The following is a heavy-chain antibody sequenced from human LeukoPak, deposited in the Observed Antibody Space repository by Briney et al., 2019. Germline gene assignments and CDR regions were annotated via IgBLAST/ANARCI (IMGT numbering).Heavy chain of an antibody. Sequence: ASVKVSCKASGGTFSSYAISWVRQAPGQGLEWMGGIIPIFGTANYAQKFQGRVTITADESTSTAYMELSSLRSEDTAVYYCARTDKQTRVGAIDYWGKGTLVTVSS. CDR2: IIPIFGTA. CDR1: GGTFSSYA. J-gene: IGHJ4*02. D-gene: IGHD1-26*01. V-gene: IGHV1-69*13. CDR3: ARTDKQTRVGAIDY.